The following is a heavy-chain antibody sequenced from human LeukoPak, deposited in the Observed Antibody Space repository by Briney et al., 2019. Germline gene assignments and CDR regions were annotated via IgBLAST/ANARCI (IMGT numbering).Heavy chain of an antibody. CDR3: ARGGNIAGLDY. V-gene: IGHV1-18*01. J-gene: IGHJ4*02. D-gene: IGHD6-13*01. CDR2: ISAYNGNT. Sequence: GASVEVSCKASGYTFTSYGISWVRQAPGQGLEWMGWISAYNGNTNYAQKFQGRVTITADKSTSTAYMELSSQRSEDTAVYYCARGGNIAGLDYWGQGTLVTVSS. CDR1: GYTFTSYG.